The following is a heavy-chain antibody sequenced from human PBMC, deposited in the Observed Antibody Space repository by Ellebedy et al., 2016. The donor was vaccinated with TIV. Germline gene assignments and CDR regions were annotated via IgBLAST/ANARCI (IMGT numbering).Heavy chain of an antibody. Sequence: GESLKISXVASGFTFRSYAMSWVRQAPGKGPEWVAGISGSGVSTDYADSVKGRFTISRDNSKNTVYLQMNSLRAEDTGVYYCARSDPDCDDDCYPDVWGQGSTVTVSS. CDR3: ARSDPDCDDDCYPDV. CDR1: GFTFRSYA. D-gene: IGHD2-21*02. J-gene: IGHJ6*02. CDR2: ISGSGVST. V-gene: IGHV3-23*01.